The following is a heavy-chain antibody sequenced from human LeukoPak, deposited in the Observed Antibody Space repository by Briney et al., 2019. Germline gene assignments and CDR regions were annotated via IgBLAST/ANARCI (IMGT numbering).Heavy chain of an antibody. CDR1: GGSFSGYY. J-gene: IGHJ3*02. D-gene: IGHD3-22*01. CDR2: INHSGST. Sequence: PSETLSLTCAVYGGSFSGYYWSWIRQPPGKGLEWIGEINHSGSTNYNPSLKSRVTISVDTSKDQFSLKLSSVTAADTAVYYCARLIPMIVDDAFDIWGQGTMVTVSS. CDR3: ARLIPMIVDDAFDI. V-gene: IGHV4-34*01.